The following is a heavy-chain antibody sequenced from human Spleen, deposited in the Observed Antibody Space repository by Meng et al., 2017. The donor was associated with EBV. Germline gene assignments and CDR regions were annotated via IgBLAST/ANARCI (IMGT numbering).Heavy chain of an antibody. V-gene: IGHV4-34*02. CDR2: VDHSGTA. D-gene: IGHD3-9*01. J-gene: IGHJ5*02. CDR1: GGFFSNFY. CDR3: AIRVRYFDWSDNYFDP. Sequence: QRPLPQGGAGLLKPSETLSLTSGVAGGFFSNFYWGWIRQPPGKGLEWIGEVDHSGTAIYNPSLKSRVTMSVDTSENHVSLKLTSVTAADTAVYYCAIRVRYFDWSDNYFDPWGQGTLVTVSS.